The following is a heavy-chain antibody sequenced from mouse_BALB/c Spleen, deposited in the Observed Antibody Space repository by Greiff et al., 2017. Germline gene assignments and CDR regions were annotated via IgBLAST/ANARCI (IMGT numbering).Heavy chain of an antibody. V-gene: IGHV5-6-5*01. J-gene: IGHJ4*01. Sequence: DVQLVESGGGLVKPGGSLKLSCAASGFTFSSYAMSWVRQTPEKRLEWVASISSGGSTYYPDSVKGRFTISRDNARNILYLQMSSLRSEDTAMYYCARGRDYYGYFYAMDYWGQGTSVTVSS. D-gene: IGHD1-2*01. CDR2: ISSGGST. CDR1: GFTFSSYA. CDR3: ARGRDYYGYFYAMDY.